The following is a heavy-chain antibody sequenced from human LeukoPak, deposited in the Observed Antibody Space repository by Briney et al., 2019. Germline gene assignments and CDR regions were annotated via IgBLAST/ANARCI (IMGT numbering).Heavy chain of an antibody. CDR1: GYSISSGYY. CDR2: IYHSGST. V-gene: IGHV4-38-2*02. Sequence: SETLSLTCTVSGYSISSGYYWGWIRQPPGKGLEWIGSIYHSGSTYYNPSLKSRVTISVDTSKNQFSLKLSSVTAADTAVYYCARERQHDYGDYWGQGTLVTVSS. CDR3: ARERQHDYGDY. J-gene: IGHJ4*02.